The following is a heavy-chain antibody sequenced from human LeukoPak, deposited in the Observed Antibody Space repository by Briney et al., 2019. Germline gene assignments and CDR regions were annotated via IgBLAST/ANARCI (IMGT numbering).Heavy chain of an antibody. CDR1: GFTFSNYW. V-gene: IGHV3-74*01. CDR3: AKIPSATENFDY. J-gene: IGHJ4*02. D-gene: IGHD5-12*01. CDR2: INSDGSTT. Sequence: GGSLRLSCAASGFTFSNYWMHWVRQAPGKGLIWVSRINSDGSTTTYADSVKGRFTISRNNAKNTLYLQMDSLRAEDTAIYYCAKIPSATENFDYWGQGTLVMVSS.